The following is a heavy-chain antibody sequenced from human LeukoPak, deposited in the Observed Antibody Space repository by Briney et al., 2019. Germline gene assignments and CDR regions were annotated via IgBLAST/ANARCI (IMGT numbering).Heavy chain of an antibody. J-gene: IGHJ4*02. CDR1: GFTFSSYE. CDR2: IRSSGNTL. CDR3: ARERGYSYGSFDY. Sequence: GGALGLSCAASGFTFSSYEMNWVRPAPGKGLGWDSYIRSSGNTLYYPDPVKGRYTISRDNAKNSLYLQMVSLRAEDTAVYYCARERGYSYGSFDYWGQGTLVTVSS. D-gene: IGHD5-18*01. V-gene: IGHV3-48*03.